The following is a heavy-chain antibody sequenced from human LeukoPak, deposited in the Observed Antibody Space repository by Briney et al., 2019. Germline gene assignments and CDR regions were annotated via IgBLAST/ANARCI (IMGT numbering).Heavy chain of an antibody. J-gene: IGHJ4*02. V-gene: IGHV3-7*04. Sequence: GGSLRLSCAASGVICPSYWMTWVRQAPGKGLEWVANIKQDGSEKYYVDSVKGRFTISRDNAKNSVYLQMNSLRAEDTAVYYCARRYHFGFLDSWGQGNLVTVSS. CDR3: ARRYHFGFLDS. CDR2: IKQDGSEK. D-gene: IGHD1-20*01. CDR1: GVICPSYW.